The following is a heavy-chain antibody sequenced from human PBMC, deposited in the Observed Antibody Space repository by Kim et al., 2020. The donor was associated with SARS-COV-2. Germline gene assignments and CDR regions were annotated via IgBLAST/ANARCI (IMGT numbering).Heavy chain of an antibody. CDR2: INPSGGST. D-gene: IGHD3-10*01. CDR1: GYTFTTYY. CDR3: ARVGSGSSPLDD. J-gene: IGHJ4*02. Sequence: ASVKVSCKASGYTFTTYYIHWIRQAPGQGLEWMGIINPSGGSTTYAQKFQGRVTMTRDTSTSTVYLELGSLTSEDTAVFYCARVGSGSSPLDDWGQGTLVTVSS. V-gene: IGHV1-46*01.